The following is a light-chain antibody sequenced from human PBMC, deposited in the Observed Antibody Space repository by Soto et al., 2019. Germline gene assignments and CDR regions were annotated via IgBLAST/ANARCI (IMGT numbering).Light chain of an antibody. CDR1: QTFGNY. V-gene: IGKV1-39*01. J-gene: IGKJ1*01. Sequence: DIQMTQSPSSLSASVGDRVTITCRASQTFGNYLNWYQQKPGKAPKLLINAASSLQSGVPSRFSGSGSGTDFTLTISSLQPEDFATYYCQQSFSTPETFGQGTKVEFK. CDR3: QQSFSTPET. CDR2: AAS.